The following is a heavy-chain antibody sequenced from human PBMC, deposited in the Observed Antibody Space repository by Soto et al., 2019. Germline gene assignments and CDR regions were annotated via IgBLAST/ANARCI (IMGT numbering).Heavy chain of an antibody. CDR1: GGSISSYY. CDR3: ASSSWPRDI. J-gene: IGHJ3*02. Sequence: PSATLSLACSVSGGSISSYYWSWIRQPPGKGLEWIGYIYYSGSTYYNPSLKSRVTISVDTSKNQFSLKLSSVTAADTAVYYCASSSWPRDIGGQVTRVTVSS. V-gene: IGHV4-59*08. D-gene: IGHD6-13*01. CDR2: IYYSGST.